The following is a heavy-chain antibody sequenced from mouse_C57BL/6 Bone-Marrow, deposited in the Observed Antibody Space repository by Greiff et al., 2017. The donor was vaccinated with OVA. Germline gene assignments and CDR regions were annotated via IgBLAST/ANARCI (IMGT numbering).Heavy chain of an antibody. Sequence: QVQLQQPGAELVRPGSSVKLSCKASGYTFTSYWMHWVKQRPIQGLEWIGNIDPSDSDTHYNQKFKDKATLTVDKSSSTAYMQLSSLTSEDSAVYYCARFGNWDGDYWGQGTTLTVSS. V-gene: IGHV1-52*01. CDR3: ARFGNWDGDY. D-gene: IGHD4-1*01. J-gene: IGHJ2*01. CDR2: IDPSDSDT. CDR1: GYTFTSYW.